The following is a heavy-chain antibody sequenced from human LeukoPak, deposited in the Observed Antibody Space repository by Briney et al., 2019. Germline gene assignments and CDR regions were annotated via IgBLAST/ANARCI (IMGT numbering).Heavy chain of an antibody. Sequence: ASVKVSCKASGYTFTGYYMHWVRQAPGQGLEWMGWINPNSGGTNYAQKFQGWVTMTRDTSISTAYMELSRLRSDDTAVYYCARGSYSSSEGSYYYYGMDVWGQGTTVTVSS. D-gene: IGHD6-13*01. CDR2: INPNSGGT. CDR1: GYTFTGYY. V-gene: IGHV1-2*04. CDR3: ARGSYSSSEGSYYYYGMDV. J-gene: IGHJ6*02.